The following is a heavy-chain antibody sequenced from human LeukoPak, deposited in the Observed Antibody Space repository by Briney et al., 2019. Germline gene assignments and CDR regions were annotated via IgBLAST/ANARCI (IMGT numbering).Heavy chain of an antibody. CDR2: ISGSSGGT. J-gene: IGHJ4*02. CDR1: GFTFSNYA. Sequence: GGTLRLSCAASGFTFSNYAMNWVRQAPGKGLEWVSGISGSSGGTYYADSVKGRFTISRDNSKNTVYLHRNSLRAEDTAIYYCAKKTPYYYDITGYSLEDWGQGTLVTVSS. D-gene: IGHD3-22*01. V-gene: IGHV3-23*01. CDR3: AKKTPYYYDITGYSLED.